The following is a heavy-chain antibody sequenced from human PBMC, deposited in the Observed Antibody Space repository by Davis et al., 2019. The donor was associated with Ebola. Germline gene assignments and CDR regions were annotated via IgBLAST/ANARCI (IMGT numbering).Heavy chain of an antibody. Sequence: SETLSLTCTVSGCSISSYYWSWIRQPPGTGLEWIGSIYYSGSTNYNPSLKSRVTIAVDTSKNQFSLKLSSVTAADTAVYYCARDTPDDYGDYGPFGYWGQGTLVTVSS. J-gene: IGHJ4*02. CDR3: ARDTPDDYGDYGPFGY. D-gene: IGHD4-17*01. V-gene: IGHV4-59*01. CDR1: GCSISSYY. CDR2: IYYSGST.